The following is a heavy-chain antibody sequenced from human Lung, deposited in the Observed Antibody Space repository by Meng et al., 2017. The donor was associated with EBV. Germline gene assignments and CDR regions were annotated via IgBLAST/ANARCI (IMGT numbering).Heavy chain of an antibody. V-gene: IGHV1-3*01. D-gene: IGHD3-10*01. CDR1: GYSFTTYA. CDR2: INAGNGNT. CDR3: ARDQGAWFGEAPRFDY. J-gene: IGHJ4*02. Sequence: VQLVQSGAEGKKPGASVKVSCKASGYSFTTYAMHWVRQAPGQRLEWMGWINAGNGNTKYSEKFQSRVTITRDTAASTAYMELSSLRSEDTAVYYCARDQGAWFGEAPRFDYWGQGTLVTVSS.